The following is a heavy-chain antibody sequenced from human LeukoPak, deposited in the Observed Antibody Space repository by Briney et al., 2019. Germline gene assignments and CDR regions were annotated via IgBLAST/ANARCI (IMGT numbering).Heavy chain of an antibody. CDR3: ATEGGWGPTDYGDHVY. CDR1: GYTFTNSG. J-gene: IGHJ4*02. Sequence: ASLKVSSEASGYTFTNSGINWVRQAPGQGLEWMGWVTPYNGNTNVGQKLQGRVTMTTDTSTSTAYMELRSLRSDDTAVYYCATEGGWGPTDYGDHVYWGQGTLVTVSS. CDR2: VTPYNGNT. D-gene: IGHD4-17*01. V-gene: IGHV1-18*01.